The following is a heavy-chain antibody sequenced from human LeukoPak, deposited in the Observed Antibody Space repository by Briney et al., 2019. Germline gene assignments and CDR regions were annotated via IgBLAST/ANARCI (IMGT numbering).Heavy chain of an antibody. CDR3: AKDRSSGWYGNYFDY. CDR1: GFNFANHA. D-gene: IGHD6-19*01. V-gene: IGHV3-23*01. CDR2: ISGGGDIT. J-gene: IGHJ4*02. Sequence: QPGGSLKLSCAASGFNFANHAMSWVRQTPGKGLEWVSAISGGGDITYYADSVTGRFTISRDNSKDTLFLQMHSLRPGDTAVYYCAKDRSSGWYGNYFDYWGQGTLVTVSS.